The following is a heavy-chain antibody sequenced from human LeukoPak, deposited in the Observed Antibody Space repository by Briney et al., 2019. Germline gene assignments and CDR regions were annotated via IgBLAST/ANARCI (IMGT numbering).Heavy chain of an antibody. J-gene: IGHJ4*02. CDR3: AKQFLWFGELSHFDY. CDR1: GFTFSDTW. D-gene: IGHD3-10*01. V-gene: IGHV3-74*01. CDR2: IRSDGSDT. Sequence: GGSLRLSCAASGFTFSDTWMHWVRQAPGEGLVWVSRIRSDGSDTRYAESVKGRFTISRDNSKNTLYVQMNSLRAEDTAVYYCAKQFLWFGELSHFDYWGQGTLVTVSS.